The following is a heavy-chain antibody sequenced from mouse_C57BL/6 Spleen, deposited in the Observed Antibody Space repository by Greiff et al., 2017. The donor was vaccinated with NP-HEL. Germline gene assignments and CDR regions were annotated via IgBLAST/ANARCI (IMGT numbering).Heavy chain of an antibody. CDR1: GFTFSSYA. D-gene: IGHD2-3*01. CDR3: ARDDGYAMDY. V-gene: IGHV5-4*01. Sequence: EVQLVESGGGLVKPGGSLKLSCAASGFTFSSYAMSWVRQTPEKRLEWVATISDGGSYTYYPDNVKGRFTISRDNAKNNLYLQMSHLKSEDTAMYYCARDDGYAMDYWGQGTSVTVSS. J-gene: IGHJ4*01. CDR2: ISDGGSYT.